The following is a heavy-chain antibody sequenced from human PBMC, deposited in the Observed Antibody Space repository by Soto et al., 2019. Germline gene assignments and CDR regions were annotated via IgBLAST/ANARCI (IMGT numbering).Heavy chain of an antibody. V-gene: IGHV1-69*06. CDR2: IIPIFGTA. Sequence: ASVKVSCKASGGTFSSYAISWVRQAPGQGLEWMGGIIPIFGTANYSRKFQGRATITANKSTSTAYMELRTLRSEDTAVYYCAREPYYYDSSGYYSNPFAYWGQGTLVTVSS. J-gene: IGHJ4*02. D-gene: IGHD3-22*01. CDR3: AREPYYYDSSGYYSNPFAY. CDR1: GGTFSSYA.